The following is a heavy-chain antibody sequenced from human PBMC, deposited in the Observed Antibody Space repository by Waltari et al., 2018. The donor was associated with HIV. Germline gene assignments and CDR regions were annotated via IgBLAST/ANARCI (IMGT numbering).Heavy chain of an antibody. D-gene: IGHD2-15*01. V-gene: IGHV4-61*02. CDR2: IDTTGTT. Sequence: QVQLQESGPGLVKPSQTLSLTCTVSGGSISSGTYYWTWIRQPAGKGLEWIGRIDTTGTTNYNPSLKSRVTISVDTSNNQFSVKLTSVTVADTALYYCAREGCSGGSCYRYYYYYYGLDVWGQGTTVTVSS. J-gene: IGHJ6*02. CDR1: GGSISSGTYY. CDR3: AREGCSGGSCYRYYYYYYGLDV.